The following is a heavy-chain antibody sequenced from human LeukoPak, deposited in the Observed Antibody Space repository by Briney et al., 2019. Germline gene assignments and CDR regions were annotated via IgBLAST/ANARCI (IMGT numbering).Heavy chain of an antibody. CDR1: GYTFTSYG. J-gene: IGHJ6*02. D-gene: IGHD3-3*01. Sequence: ASVKVSCKASGYTFTSYGISWVRQAHGQGLEWMGWISAYNGNTNYAQKLQGRVTMTTDTSTSTAYMELRSLRSDDTAVYYCARDRLEWLLYYYYGMDVWGQGTTVTVSS. V-gene: IGHV1-18*01. CDR2: ISAYNGNT. CDR3: ARDRLEWLLYYYYGMDV.